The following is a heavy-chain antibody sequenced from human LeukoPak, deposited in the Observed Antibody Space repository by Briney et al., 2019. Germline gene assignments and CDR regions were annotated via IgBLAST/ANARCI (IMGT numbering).Heavy chain of an antibody. CDR1: GGSISSGGYY. J-gene: IGHJ4*02. D-gene: IGHD3-3*01. Sequence: SETLSLACTVSGGSISSGGYYWSWIRQPPGKGLEWIGEINHSGSTNYNPSLKSRVTISVDTSKNQFSLKLSSVTAADTAVYYCARGAMGVVTSRTPGKYYFDYWGQGTLVTVSS. CDR3: ARGAMGVVTSRTPGKYYFDY. CDR2: INHSGST. V-gene: IGHV4-39*07.